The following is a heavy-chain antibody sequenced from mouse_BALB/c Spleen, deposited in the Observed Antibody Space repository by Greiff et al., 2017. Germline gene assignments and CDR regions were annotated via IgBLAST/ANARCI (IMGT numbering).Heavy chain of an antibody. D-gene: IGHD2-10*02. CDR3: ARKGKYGNSYYAMDY. Sequence: DVMLVESGGGLVQPGGSRKLSCAASGFTFSDYGMAWVRQAPGKGPEWVAFISNLAYSIYYADTVTGRFTISRENAKNTLYLEMSSLRSEDTAMYYCARKGKYGNSYYAMDYWGQGTSVTVSS. CDR2: ISNLAYSI. V-gene: IGHV5-15*02. CDR1: GFTFSDYG. J-gene: IGHJ4*01.